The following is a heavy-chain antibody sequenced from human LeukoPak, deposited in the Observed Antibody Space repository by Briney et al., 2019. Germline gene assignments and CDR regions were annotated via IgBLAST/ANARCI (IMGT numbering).Heavy chain of an antibody. Sequence: SETLSLTCAVSGGSISSSNWWSWVRQPPGKGLQWIGEIYHSGSTNYNPSLKSRVTISVDKSKNQLSLKLSSVTAADTAVYYCARRRLLWFGELSGGMDVWGKGTTVTVSS. D-gene: IGHD3-10*01. CDR1: GGSISSSNW. CDR2: IYHSGST. CDR3: ARRRLLWFGELSGGMDV. J-gene: IGHJ6*04. V-gene: IGHV4-4*02.